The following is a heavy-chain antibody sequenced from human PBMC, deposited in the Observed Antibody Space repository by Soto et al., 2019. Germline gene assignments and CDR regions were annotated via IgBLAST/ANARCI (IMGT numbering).Heavy chain of an antibody. V-gene: IGHV4-34*01. CDR1: GGSFSGYY. J-gene: IGHJ6*02. Sequence: PSETLSLPCAVNGGSFSGYYWSWIGQPPGKGLEWIGEINHSGSTNYNPSLKSRVTISVDTSKNQFSLKLSSVTAADTAVYYCARVPASYDFWSGYFQGGMDVWGQGTTVTVSS. CDR2: INHSGST. D-gene: IGHD3-3*01. CDR3: ARVPASYDFWSGYFQGGMDV.